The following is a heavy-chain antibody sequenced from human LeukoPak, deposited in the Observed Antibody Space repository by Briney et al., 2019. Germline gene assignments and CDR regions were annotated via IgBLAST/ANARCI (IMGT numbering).Heavy chain of an antibody. CDR3: ARVSLGGMVRGVIRRAGYFDY. Sequence: SETLSLTCTVSGGSISSGGYYWSWIRQHPGKGLEWIGYIYYSGSTYYSPSLKSRVTISVDTSKNQFSLKLSSVTAADTAVYYCARVSLGGMVRGVIRRAGYFDYWGQGTLVTVSS. V-gene: IGHV4-31*03. D-gene: IGHD3-10*01. CDR2: IYYSGST. J-gene: IGHJ4*02. CDR1: GGSISSGGYY.